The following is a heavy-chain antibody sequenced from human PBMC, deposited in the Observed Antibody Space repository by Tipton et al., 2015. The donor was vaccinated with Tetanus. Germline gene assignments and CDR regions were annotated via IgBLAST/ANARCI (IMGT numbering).Heavy chain of an antibody. D-gene: IGHD3-16*01. CDR1: GGSIRSGDHQ. CDR2: ISPSGRS. V-gene: IGHV4-61*08. CDR3: ARERGNRANAFDV. J-gene: IGHJ3*01. Sequence: TLSLTCSVSGGSIRSGDHQWNWIRQPPGKGLEWLAYISPSGRSNSNYSLKSRITITQDKSKNQFSLKLTSVTAADTAVYYCARERGNRANAFDVGGPGTKVTVSS.